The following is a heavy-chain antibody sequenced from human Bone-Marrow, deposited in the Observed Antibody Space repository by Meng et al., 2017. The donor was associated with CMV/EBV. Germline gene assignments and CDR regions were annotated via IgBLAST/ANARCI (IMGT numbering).Heavy chain of an antibody. CDR1: GFSVSSNY. CDR2: SYSGGST. V-gene: IGHV3-53*01. D-gene: IGHD3-22*01. CDR3: ARVDSNLDYYYYYGMDV. J-gene: IGHJ6*02. Sequence: GESLKISRRASGFSVSSNYMSWVRQAPGKGLECVSVSYSGGSTYYADSVNGRFTSSRDNSKNTLYLQMNTLSTEDTAVYYCARVDSNLDYYYYYGMDVWGQGTMVTVSS.